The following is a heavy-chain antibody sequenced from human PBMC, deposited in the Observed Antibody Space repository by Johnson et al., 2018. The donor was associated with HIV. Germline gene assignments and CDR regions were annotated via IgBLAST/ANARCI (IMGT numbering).Heavy chain of an antibody. CDR3: ARGVTGYSDGT. J-gene: IGHJ3*01. CDR1: GFTFSSYA. CDR2: ISYDGSTK. D-gene: IGHD5-18*01. Sequence: QVQLVESGGGLVKPGGSLRLSCAASGFTFSSYAMHWVRQAPGKGLARVAVISYDGSTKYYADSVTGRFPISRDNSKNTLHPQMNSRRVEDTAVYYCARGVTGYSDGTWGQGKMVTVS. V-gene: IGHV3-30*14.